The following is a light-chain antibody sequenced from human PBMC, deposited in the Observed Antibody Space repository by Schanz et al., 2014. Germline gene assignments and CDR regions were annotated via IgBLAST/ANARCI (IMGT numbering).Light chain of an antibody. CDR3: QQYSTYSWT. Sequence: EVVLTQSPGTLSLSPGERATLSCRASQSLSSTYLAWYQQKPGQAPRLLIYAASSRATGIPDRFSGSGSGTDFTLTISRLEPDDFATYYCQQYSTYSWTFGQGTKV. J-gene: IGKJ1*01. CDR2: AAS. CDR1: QSLSSTY. V-gene: IGKV3-20*01.